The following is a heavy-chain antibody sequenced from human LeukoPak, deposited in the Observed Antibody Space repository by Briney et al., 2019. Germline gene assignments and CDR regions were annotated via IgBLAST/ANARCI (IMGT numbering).Heavy chain of an antibody. CDR2: MSKDGSKT. Sequence: PGGSLRLSCAASGFTFSNYGMLWVRHAPGKGLEGVALMSKDGSKTYYVDSGKGRFTISRDNSKNTLYLQMNSLRAEDTAVYYCARTVAAAGNFDYWGQGTLVTVSS. V-gene: IGHV3-30*03. D-gene: IGHD6-13*01. CDR3: ARTVAAAGNFDY. CDR1: GFTFSNYG. J-gene: IGHJ4*02.